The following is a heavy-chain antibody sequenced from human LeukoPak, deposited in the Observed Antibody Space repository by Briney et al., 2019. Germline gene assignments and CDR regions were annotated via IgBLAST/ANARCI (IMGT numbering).Heavy chain of an antibody. Sequence: GASVKVSCKASGGTFSSYAIGWVRQAPGQGLEWMGGIIPIFGTANYAQKFQGRVTITTDESTSTAYMELSSLRSEDTAVYYCARGGGYVNDYYKDVWGKGTTVTVSS. CDR3: ARGGGYVNDYYKDV. CDR2: IIPIFGTA. J-gene: IGHJ6*03. D-gene: IGHD5-12*01. CDR1: GGTFSSYA. V-gene: IGHV1-69*05.